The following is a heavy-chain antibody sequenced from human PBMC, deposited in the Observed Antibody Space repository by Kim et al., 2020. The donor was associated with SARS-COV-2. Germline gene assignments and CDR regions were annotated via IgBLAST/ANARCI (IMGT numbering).Heavy chain of an antibody. J-gene: IGHJ6*02. V-gene: IGHV3-15*01. CDR3: TTAFGESLVYYYYGMDV. Sequence: VKGRFTSSRDDSQNTLYLQMNSLKTEDTAVYYCTTAFGESLVYYYYGMDVWGQGTTVTVSS. D-gene: IGHD3-10*01.